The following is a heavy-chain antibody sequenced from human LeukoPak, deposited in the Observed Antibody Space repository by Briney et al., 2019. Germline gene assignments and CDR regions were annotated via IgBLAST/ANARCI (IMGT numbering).Heavy chain of an antibody. V-gene: IGHV1-18*01. D-gene: IGHD6-19*01. CDR3: ARDPSIAVAGILAPKDAFDL. CDR1: GYTFTSYG. J-gene: IGHJ3*01. CDR2: ISAYNGNT. Sequence: ASVKVSCKASGYTFTSYGISWVRQAPGQGLEWMGWISAYNGNTNYAQKLQGRVTMTTDTSTSTAYMELRSLRSDDTAVYYCARDPSIAVAGILAPKDAFDLWGQGTMVTVSS.